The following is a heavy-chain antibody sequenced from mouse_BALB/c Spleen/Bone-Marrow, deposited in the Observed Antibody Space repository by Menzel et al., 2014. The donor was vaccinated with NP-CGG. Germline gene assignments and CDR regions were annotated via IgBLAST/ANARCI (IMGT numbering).Heavy chain of an antibody. J-gene: IGHJ3*01. CDR2: IKTYSGNT. D-gene: IGHD2-14*01. V-gene: IGHV1-67*01. CDR1: RSTFPDNA. CDR3: AVGNRYDGAAFAY. Sequence: HVQLQQSGPAVVRPGLYVMTSGRGFRSTFPDNALKRLKQSHATTPERIGAIKTYSGNTNYNQQLKGKATMTVDKSSSTAYMEPARLTSYDSSIYYCAVGNRYDGAAFAYWGQATLLTVSP.